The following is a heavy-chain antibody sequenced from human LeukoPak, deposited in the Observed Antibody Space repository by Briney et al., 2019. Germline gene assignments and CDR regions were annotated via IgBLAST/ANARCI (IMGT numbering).Heavy chain of an antibody. D-gene: IGHD3-10*01. V-gene: IGHV4-39*01. CDR3: ARVLVWVGERYYMDV. J-gene: IGHJ6*03. CDR1: GGSISSSSYY. CDR2: IYFRGST. Sequence: SETLSLTCTVSGGSISSSSYYWGWIRQPPGKGLEWTGNIYFRGSTYYNPSLKSRITISVDTSGNQFSLKLSSVTAADTAVYYCARVLVWVGERYYMDVWGKGTTVTISS.